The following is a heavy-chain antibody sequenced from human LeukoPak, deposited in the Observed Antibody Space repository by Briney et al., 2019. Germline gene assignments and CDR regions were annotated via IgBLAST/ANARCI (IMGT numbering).Heavy chain of an antibody. D-gene: IGHD3-10*01. CDR1: GFTFSSYW. CDR2: IKQDGSEK. V-gene: IGHV3-7*05. J-gene: IGHJ6*02. Sequence: GGSLRLSCAASGFTFSSYWMSWVRQAPGKGLEWVANIKQDGSEKYYVDSVEGRFTISRDNAKNSLYLQMNSLRAEDTAVYYCAKGEGSGSYYYYYGMDVWGQGTTVTVSS. CDR3: AKGEGSGSYYYYYGMDV.